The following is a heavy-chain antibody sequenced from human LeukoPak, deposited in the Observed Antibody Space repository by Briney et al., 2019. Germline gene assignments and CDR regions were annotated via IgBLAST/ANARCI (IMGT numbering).Heavy chain of an antibody. V-gene: IGHV4-59*01. D-gene: IGHD6-13*01. CDR3: ARGDSWYGEYFDY. CDR1: GGSFSGYY. Sequence: SETLSLTCAVYGGSFSGYYWSWIRQPPGKGLEWIGYIYYSGSTNYNPSLKSRVTISVDTSKNQFSLKLSSVTAADTAVYYCARGDSWYGEYFDYWGQGTLVTVSS. J-gene: IGHJ4*02. CDR2: IYYSGST.